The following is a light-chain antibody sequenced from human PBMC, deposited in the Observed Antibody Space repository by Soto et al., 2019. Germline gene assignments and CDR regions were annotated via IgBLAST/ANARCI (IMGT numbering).Light chain of an antibody. CDR3: QQYNNWPPIT. J-gene: IGKJ5*01. CDR2: RTS. V-gene: IGKV3-15*01. CDR1: QSISSN. Sequence: IVMTQAPATLSGSPGERATLSCRASQSISSNLAWYQQKPGQAPRLLMFRTSSRATGFPARFSGSGSGTEFTLTISSLQSEDFAVYYCQQYNNWPPITFGQGTRLEIK.